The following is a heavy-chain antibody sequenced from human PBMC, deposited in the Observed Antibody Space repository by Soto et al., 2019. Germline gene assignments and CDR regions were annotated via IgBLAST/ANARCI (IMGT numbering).Heavy chain of an antibody. V-gene: IGHV3-23*01. CDR3: AKVRPLRDCTSTSCLGAFDI. D-gene: IGHD2-2*01. CDR1: EFTFRSYA. CDR2: ITASADTT. J-gene: IGHJ3*02. Sequence: EEQLLESGGGLVRPGGSLRLSCAASEFTFRSYAMSWVRQAPGKGLEWVSAITASADTTYYADSVKGRFTISRDNSKNPLYLRMNSLRAEDTAVYYCAKVRPLRDCTSTSCLGAFDIWGQGTMVTVS.